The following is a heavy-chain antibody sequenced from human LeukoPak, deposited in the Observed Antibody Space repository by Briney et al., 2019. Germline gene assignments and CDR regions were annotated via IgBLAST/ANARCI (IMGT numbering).Heavy chain of an antibody. Sequence: ASVKVSCKASGYPFSDYGIIWVRQAPGQGLEWMAYVSPYNGKTEYAQKIQGRVTVATDTSTSTAYMELRNLRSDDTALYYCARELWCSGDTCYRYAFDIWGQGTMVTVSS. CDR3: ARELWCSGDTCYRYAFDI. V-gene: IGHV1-18*01. J-gene: IGHJ3*02. CDR1: GYPFSDYG. D-gene: IGHD2-15*01. CDR2: VSPYNGKT.